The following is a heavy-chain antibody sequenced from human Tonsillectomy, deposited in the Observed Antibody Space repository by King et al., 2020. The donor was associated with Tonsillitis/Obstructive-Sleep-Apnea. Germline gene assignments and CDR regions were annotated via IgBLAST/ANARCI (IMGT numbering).Heavy chain of an antibody. CDR2: IKSKTDGGTT. V-gene: IGHV3-15*01. Sequence: VQLVESGGGLVKPGGSLRLSCVVSGFTFSNAWMSWVRQAPGKGLEWVGRIKSKTDGGTTDYAAPVKGRFTISRDDLKNTLYLQMNSLKTEDTAVYYCTTDSGFHYYYYYMDVWGKGTTVTVSS. D-gene: IGHD3-10*01. CDR3: TTDSGFHYYYYYMDV. J-gene: IGHJ6*03. CDR1: GFTFSNAW.